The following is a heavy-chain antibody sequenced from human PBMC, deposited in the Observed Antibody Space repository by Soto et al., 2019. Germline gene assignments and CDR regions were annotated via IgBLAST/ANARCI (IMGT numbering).Heavy chain of an antibody. J-gene: IGHJ4*02. V-gene: IGHV1-18*01. CDR1: GYTFTSYG. D-gene: IGHD1-1*01. Sequence: QVHLVQSGAEVKKPGASVKVSCKASGYTFTSYGITWVRQAPGQGLERMGWISAHNGNTDYAQKLQGRVIVTRDTSTSTAYMELRRLISVDTAVYDCARGRYGDYWGQGALVTVSS. CDR3: ARGRYGDY. CDR2: ISAHNGNT.